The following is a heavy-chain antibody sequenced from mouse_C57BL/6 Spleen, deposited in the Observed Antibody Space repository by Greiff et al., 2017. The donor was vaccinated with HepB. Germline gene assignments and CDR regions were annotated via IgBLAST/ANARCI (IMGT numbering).Heavy chain of an antibody. CDR1: GYSITSGYY. J-gene: IGHJ2*01. Sequence: EVHLVESGPGLVKPSQSLSLTCSVTGYSITSGYYWNWIRQFPGNKLEWMGYISYDGSNNYNPSLKNRISITRDTSKNQFFLKLNSVTTEDTATYYCARFITTVVADFDYWGQGTTLTVSS. CDR2: ISYDGSN. V-gene: IGHV3-6*01. CDR3: ARFITTVVADFDY. D-gene: IGHD1-1*01.